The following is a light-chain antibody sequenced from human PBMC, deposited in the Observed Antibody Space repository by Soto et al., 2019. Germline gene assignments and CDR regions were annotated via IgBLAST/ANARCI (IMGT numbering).Light chain of an antibody. CDR3: SAYAYRPNV. Sequence: QSVLTPPRSVSRSPGQSVTISCTGTSGDIGAYNFVSWYQHHPGKAPKLIIYDVAKRPSGVPDRFSGSKSGNTASLTISGLQAEVEADDDRSAYAYRPNVCGTGTTGPVL. CDR2: DVA. J-gene: IGLJ1*01. CDR1: SGDIGAYNF. V-gene: IGLV2-11*02.